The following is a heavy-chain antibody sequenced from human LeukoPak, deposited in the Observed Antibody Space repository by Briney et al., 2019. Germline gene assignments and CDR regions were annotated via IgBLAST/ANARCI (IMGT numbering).Heavy chain of an antibody. V-gene: IGHV1-18*01. Sequence: ASVKVSCKASGYTFTSYGISWVRQAPGQGLEWMGWISAYNGNTNYAQKLQGRVTMTTDTSTSTAYMELRSLGSDDPAVYYCARDSSGYYLPYYYYYGMDVWGQGTTVTVSS. CDR2: ISAYNGNT. D-gene: IGHD3-22*01. J-gene: IGHJ6*02. CDR1: GYTFTSYG. CDR3: ARDSSGYYLPYYYYYGMDV.